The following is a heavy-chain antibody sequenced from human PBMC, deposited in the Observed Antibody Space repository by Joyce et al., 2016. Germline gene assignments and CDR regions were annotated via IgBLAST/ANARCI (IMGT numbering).Heavy chain of an antibody. V-gene: IGHV1-18*01. CDR3: ARDHLAARPQYYYGMDV. J-gene: IGHJ6*02. D-gene: IGHD6-6*01. CDR2: IHGYNAKT. Sequence: QIQLVQSGAEVTKPGASVKVSCKASGYTLPTYGVSWVRQAPGQGLEWMGWIHGYNAKTSYAQKFQGRVTFTTDTATSTAYMELRSLRSDDTAVYYCARDHLAARPQYYYGMDVWGQGTTVIVSS. CDR1: GYTLPTYG.